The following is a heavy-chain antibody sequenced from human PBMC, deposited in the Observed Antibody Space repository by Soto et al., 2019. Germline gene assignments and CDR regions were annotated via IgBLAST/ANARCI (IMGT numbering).Heavy chain of an antibody. CDR3: AKAKGPPWDTIFGVVKVWGMDV. CDR1: GFTFSSYG. D-gene: IGHD3-3*01. V-gene: IGHV3-30*18. J-gene: IGHJ6*02. Sequence: QVQLVESGGGVVQPGRSLRLSCAASGFTFSSYGMHWVRQAPGKGLEWVAVISYDGSNKYYADSVKGRFTISRDNSKNTLYLQMNSLRAEDTAVYYCAKAKGPPWDTIFGVVKVWGMDVWGQGTTVTVSS. CDR2: ISYDGSNK.